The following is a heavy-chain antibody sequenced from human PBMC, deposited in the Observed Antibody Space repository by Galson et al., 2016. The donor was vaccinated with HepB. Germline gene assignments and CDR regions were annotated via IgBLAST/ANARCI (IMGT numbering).Heavy chain of an antibody. J-gene: IGHJ6*02. Sequence: SVKVSCKASGYTFTGYGINWVRQAPGQGLEWMGWISTYDGNTNHAQKFQGRVTMTTDTSTSTAYMELRSLRSDDTAVYYCAKESEGYYYGLDVWGQGTTVTVSS. V-gene: IGHV1-18*01. CDR2: ISTYDGNT. CDR1: GYTFTGYG. CDR3: AKESEGYYYGLDV.